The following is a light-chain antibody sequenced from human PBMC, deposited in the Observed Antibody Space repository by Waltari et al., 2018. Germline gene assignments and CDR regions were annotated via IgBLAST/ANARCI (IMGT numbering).Light chain of an antibody. V-gene: IGKV2-30*02. CDR1: QSLAHSHGKTY. CDR3: MQATLWPLT. J-gene: IGKJ1*01. CDR2: KVV. Sequence: DVVKTQSPLSLPVTLGQPAPISCSPSQSLAHSHGKTYLNWFQQRPGQAPRRLRDKVVNQCFGVPDRVSGSGSGTEYTLKISRVDAEDVGVYYCMQATLWPLTFGQGTRVDIK.